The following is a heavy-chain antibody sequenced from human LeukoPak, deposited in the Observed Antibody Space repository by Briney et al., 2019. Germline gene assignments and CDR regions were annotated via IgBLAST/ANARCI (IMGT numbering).Heavy chain of an antibody. CDR1: GFTFSSYS. J-gene: IGHJ4*02. CDR2: ISSSSSYI. CDR3: ARDPMTYYYDSSGLAPDY. V-gene: IGHV3-21*01. Sequence: GGSLRLSCAASGFTFSSYSMNWVRQARGKGLEWVSSISSSSSYIYYADSVKGRFTISRDNAKNSLYLQMNSLRAEDTAVYYCARDPMTYYYDSSGLAPDYWGQGTLVTVSS. D-gene: IGHD3-22*01.